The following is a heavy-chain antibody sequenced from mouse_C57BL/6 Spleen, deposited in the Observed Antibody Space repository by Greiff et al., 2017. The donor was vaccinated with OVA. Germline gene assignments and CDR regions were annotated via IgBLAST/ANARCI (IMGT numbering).Heavy chain of an antibody. V-gene: IGHV14-2*01. D-gene: IGHD1-1*01. CDR2: IDPEDGET. J-gene: IGHJ4*01. CDR1: GFNIKDYY. CDR3: ALITTVVAQNAMDY. Sequence: VQLQQSGAELVKPGASVKLSCTASGFNIKDYYMPWVKQRTEQGLEWIGRIDPEDGETKYAPKFQGKATITADTSSNTAYLQLSSLTSEDTAVYYCALITTVVAQNAMDYWGQGTSVTVSS.